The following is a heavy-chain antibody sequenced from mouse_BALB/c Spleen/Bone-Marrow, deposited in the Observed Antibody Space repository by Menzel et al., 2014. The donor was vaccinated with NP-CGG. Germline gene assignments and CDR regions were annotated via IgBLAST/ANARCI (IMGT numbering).Heavy chain of an antibody. CDR3: VRGNYGNYVDYFDF. D-gene: IGHD2-1*01. Sequence: EVKLVASGGGLVQPGGSLKLSCAASGFTFSNYGLSWVRQTPDKRLELVATINGNGGSTYYPDSVKGRFTISRDTAKNTLYLQMSSLKSEETAMYYCVRGNYGNYVDYFDFWGQGTTLTVSS. V-gene: IGHV5-6-3*01. CDR2: INGNGGST. J-gene: IGHJ2*01. CDR1: GFTFSNYG.